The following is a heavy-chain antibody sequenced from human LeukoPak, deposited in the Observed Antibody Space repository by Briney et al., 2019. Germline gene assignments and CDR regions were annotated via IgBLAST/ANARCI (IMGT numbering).Heavy chain of an antibody. V-gene: IGHV3-23*01. D-gene: IGHD3-10*01. Sequence: GGSLRLSCAASGFTFSSYAMSWVRQAPGKGLEWVSAISGSGGSTYCADSVKGRFTISRDNSKNTLYLQMNSLRAEDTAVYYCAKGLMVRGVINSYFDYWGQGTLVTVSS. CDR2: ISGSGGST. CDR3: AKGLMVRGVINSYFDY. CDR1: GFTFSSYA. J-gene: IGHJ4*02.